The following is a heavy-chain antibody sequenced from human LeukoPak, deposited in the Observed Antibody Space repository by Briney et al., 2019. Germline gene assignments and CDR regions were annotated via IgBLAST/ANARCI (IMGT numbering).Heavy chain of an antibody. CDR3: ARRGDGYNLNFDY. Sequence: PGESLKISCKGTGYTFTSYWIGWVRQMPGKGLEWMGIIYPGDSVTRYSPSFQGQVTISADKSISTAYLQWSSLKASDTAVYYCARRGDGYNLNFDYWGQGTLVTVSS. CDR2: IYPGDSVT. CDR1: GYTFTSYW. V-gene: IGHV5-51*01. J-gene: IGHJ4*02. D-gene: IGHD5-24*01.